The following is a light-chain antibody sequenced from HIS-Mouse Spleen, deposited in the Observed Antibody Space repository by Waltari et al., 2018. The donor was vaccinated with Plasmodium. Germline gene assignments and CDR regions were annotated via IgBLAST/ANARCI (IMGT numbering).Light chain of an antibody. CDR3: QAWDSSTWV. CDR2: QDS. Sequence: SYELTQPPSVSVSPGQTASITCSVAKLGDKYACWYQQKPGQSPVLGIYQDSKRPSGIAERFSGSNSGNTATLTISGTQAMDEADYYCQAWDSSTWVFGGGTKLTVL. CDR1: KLGDKY. V-gene: IGLV3-1*01. J-gene: IGLJ3*02.